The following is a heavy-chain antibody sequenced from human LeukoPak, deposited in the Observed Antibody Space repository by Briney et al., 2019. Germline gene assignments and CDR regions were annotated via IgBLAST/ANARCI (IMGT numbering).Heavy chain of an antibody. CDR2: IYYSGST. CDR3: ARGKQRYCSGGSCPIHWFDP. V-gene: IGHV4-31*03. D-gene: IGHD2-15*01. CDR1: GGSISSGGYY. Sequence: SETLSLTCTVSGGSISSGGYYWSWIRQHPGKGLEWIGYIYYSGSTYYNPSLKSRVTISVDTSKNQFSLKLSSVTAADTAVYYCARGKQRYCSGGSCPIHWFDPWGQGTLVTVSS. J-gene: IGHJ5*02.